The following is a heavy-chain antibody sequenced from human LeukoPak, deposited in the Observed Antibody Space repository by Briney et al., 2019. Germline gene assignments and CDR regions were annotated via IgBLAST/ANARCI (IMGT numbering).Heavy chain of an antibody. CDR1: GFTVSSNY. V-gene: IGHV3-53*01. Sequence: PGGSLRLSCAASGFTVSSNYMNWVRQAPGKGLEWVSVIYSGGSTYYADSVKGRFTISRGNSKNTLYLQMNSLRAEDTAVYCCARGGSYYYYGMDVWGQGTTVTVSS. J-gene: IGHJ6*02. CDR3: ARGGSYYYYGMDV. CDR2: IYSGGST.